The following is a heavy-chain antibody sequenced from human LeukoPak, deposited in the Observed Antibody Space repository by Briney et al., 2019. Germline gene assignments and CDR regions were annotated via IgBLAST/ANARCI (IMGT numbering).Heavy chain of an antibody. CDR2: IYYSGST. CDR1: GGSVSSGSYY. D-gene: IGHD4-11*01. J-gene: IGHJ5*02. V-gene: IGHV4-61*01. CDR3: ARFLTTVTTTGFDWFDP. Sequence: SETLSLTCTDSGGSVSSGSYYWSWIRQPPGKGLEWIGYIYYSGSTNYNPSLKSRVTISVDTSKNQFSLKLSSVTAADTAVYDCARFLTTVTTTGFDWFDPWGQGTLVTVSS.